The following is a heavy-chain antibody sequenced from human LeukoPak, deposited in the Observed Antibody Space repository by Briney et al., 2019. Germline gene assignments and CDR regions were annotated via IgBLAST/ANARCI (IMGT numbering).Heavy chain of an antibody. CDR2: INHSGST. Sequence: TSETLSLTCTVSGGSISSSSYYWGWIRQPPGKGLEWIGEINHSGSTNYNPSLKSRVTISVDTSKNQFSLKLSSVTAADTAVYYCARSTRERPGYYYYYIDVWGKGTTVTVSS. V-gene: IGHV4-39*07. CDR3: ARSTRERPGYYYYYIDV. D-gene: IGHD1-1*01. J-gene: IGHJ6*03. CDR1: GGSISSSSYY.